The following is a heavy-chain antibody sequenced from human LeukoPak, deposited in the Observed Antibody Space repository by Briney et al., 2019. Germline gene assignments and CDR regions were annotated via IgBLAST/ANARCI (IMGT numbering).Heavy chain of an antibody. V-gene: IGHV3-21*01. CDR2: ISSSSSYI. CDR3: ARSLTAIHSGGRDY. J-gene: IGHJ4*02. Sequence: GGSLRLSCAASGFTFSGHSMNWVRQAPGKGLEWVSSISSSSSYIYYADSVKGRFTISRDNAKNSLYLQMNSLRADDTAVYYCARSLTAIHSGGRDYWGQGTLVTVSS. CDR1: GFTFSGHS. D-gene: IGHD2-15*01.